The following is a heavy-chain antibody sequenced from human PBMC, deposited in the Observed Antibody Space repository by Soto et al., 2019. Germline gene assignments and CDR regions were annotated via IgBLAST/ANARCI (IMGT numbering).Heavy chain of an antibody. D-gene: IGHD6-13*01. Sequence: QVQLQESGPGLVKPSETLSLTCTVSGGSISSYYWSWVRQPPGKGLEWIGYIYHSGSTNYNPSLKSRVTTSVDTSKNQFTLKVGSVPSADTPVYYCARRLEAAAGTSLYFDLWGRGTLVTVSS. CDR3: ARRLEAAAGTSLYFDL. CDR2: IYHSGST. J-gene: IGHJ2*01. CDR1: GGSISSYY. V-gene: IGHV4-59*08.